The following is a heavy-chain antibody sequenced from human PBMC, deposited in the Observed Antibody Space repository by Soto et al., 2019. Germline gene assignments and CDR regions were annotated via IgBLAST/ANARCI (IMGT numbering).Heavy chain of an antibody. CDR3: AGDLSSRYYYYGMDV. Sequence: SETLSLTCTVSGGSISSYYWSWIRQPPGKGLEWIGYIYYSGSTNYNPSLKSRVTISVDTSKNQFSLKLSSVTAADTAVYYCAGDLSSRYYYYGMDVWGQGTTVTVSS. D-gene: IGHD3-16*01. V-gene: IGHV4-59*01. J-gene: IGHJ6*02. CDR1: GGSISSYY. CDR2: IYYSGST.